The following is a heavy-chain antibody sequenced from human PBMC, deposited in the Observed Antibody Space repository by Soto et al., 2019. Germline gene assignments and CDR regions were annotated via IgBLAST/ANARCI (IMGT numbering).Heavy chain of an antibody. D-gene: IGHD2-21*02. CDR3: ARDGDWDYYSYGMDV. V-gene: IGHV4-30-4*01. CDR2: IYYSGST. Sequence: VQLQESGPGLVKPSQTLSLTCTVSGGSISSGDYYWSWIRQPPGKGLEWIGYIYYSGSTYYNPSLKSRVTISVDPSKNQFSLKRSSVTAADTAVYYCARDGDWDYYSYGMDVWGQGTTVTVSS. J-gene: IGHJ6*02. CDR1: GGSISSGDYY.